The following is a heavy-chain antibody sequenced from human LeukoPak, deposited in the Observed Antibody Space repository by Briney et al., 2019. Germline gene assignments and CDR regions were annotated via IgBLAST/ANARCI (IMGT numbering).Heavy chain of an antibody. CDR2: TSSDLNVK. Sequence: PGGSLRLSCAASGFTFRNYVIHWVRQAPGKGLEWVAVTSSDLNVKLYADSVKGRFTISRDNSKNTLYLQMNSLRAEDTAVYYCAKPACSTSCDWFDPWGQGTLVTVSS. CDR3: AKPACSTSCDWFDP. V-gene: IGHV3-30*18. J-gene: IGHJ5*02. D-gene: IGHD2-2*01. CDR1: GFTFRNYV.